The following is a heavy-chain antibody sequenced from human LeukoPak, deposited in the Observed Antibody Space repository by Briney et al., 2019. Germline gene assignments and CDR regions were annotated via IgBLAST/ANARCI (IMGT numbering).Heavy chain of an antibody. CDR2: ISSSGST. V-gene: IGHV4-61*02. J-gene: IGHJ4*02. D-gene: IGHD3-10*02. CDR1: GDSISSGDYY. CDR3: AGDTGGLCIDY. Sequence: SETLSLTCTVSGDSISSGDYYWSWIRQPAGKGLEWIGRISSSGSTNYNPSLKSRVTMSVDTSKNQFSLKLSSVTAADTAVYYCAGDTGGLCIDYWGQGTLVTVSS.